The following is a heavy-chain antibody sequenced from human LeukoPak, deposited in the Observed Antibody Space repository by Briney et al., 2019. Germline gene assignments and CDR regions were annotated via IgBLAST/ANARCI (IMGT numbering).Heavy chain of an antibody. V-gene: IGHV1-18*01. CDR3: ARDEVWYYFHY. Sequence: ASVKVSCKASGYTFTSYAISWVRQAPGQGLEWMGWISVYNGNTYYAQKLQGRVTVTTDTSTSTAYMELRSLRSDDTAVYYCARDEVWYYFHYWGQGTLVTVSS. J-gene: IGHJ4*02. CDR1: GYTFTSYA. D-gene: IGHD2-8*02. CDR2: ISVYNGNT.